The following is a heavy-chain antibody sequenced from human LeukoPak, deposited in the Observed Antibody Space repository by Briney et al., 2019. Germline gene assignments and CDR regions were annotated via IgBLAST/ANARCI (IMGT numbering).Heavy chain of an antibody. CDR3: ARDHNGVIVGAMDY. CDR2: IKQDGSEK. D-gene: IGHD1-26*01. J-gene: IGHJ4*02. Sequence: GGCLRLSCAASGFTFNSYWMSWVRQAPGKGLEWVANIKQDGSEKYYVDSVKGRFTISRDNAKNSLYLQMNSLRAEDTAVYYCARDHNGVIVGAMDYWGQGTLVTVSS. V-gene: IGHV3-7*01. CDR1: GFTFNSYW.